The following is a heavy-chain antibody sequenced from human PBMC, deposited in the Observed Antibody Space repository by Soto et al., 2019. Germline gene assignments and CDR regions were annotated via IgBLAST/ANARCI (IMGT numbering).Heavy chain of an antibody. Sequence: EMQLLESGGGLVQPGGSLRLSCVGSGFFFSSYTMTWVRQAPGKGLEWVSSFSATSENTYYADSVRGRFTISRDNSKNTLFLQMNSLTAEDTAMYYCAKARDQQWVRLPFDYWGQGILVIVSS. V-gene: IGHV3-23*01. CDR3: AKARDQQWVRLPFDY. J-gene: IGHJ4*02. CDR2: FSATSENT. CDR1: GFFFSSYT. D-gene: IGHD6-19*01.